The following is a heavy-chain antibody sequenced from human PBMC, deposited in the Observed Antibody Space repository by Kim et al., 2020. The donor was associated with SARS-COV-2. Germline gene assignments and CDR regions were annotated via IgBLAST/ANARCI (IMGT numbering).Heavy chain of an antibody. V-gene: IGHV3-33*01. CDR3: ARTPSYYYGMDV. Sequence: KYYAESGKGRFTNSRDNSKNTLYLQLNSLRAEDTAVYYCARTPSYYYGMDVWGQGTTVTVSS. J-gene: IGHJ6*02. CDR2: K.